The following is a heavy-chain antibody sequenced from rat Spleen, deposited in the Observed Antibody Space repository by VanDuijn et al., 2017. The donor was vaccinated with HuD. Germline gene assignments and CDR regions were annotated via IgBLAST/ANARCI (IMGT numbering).Heavy chain of an antibody. Sequence: EVQLQESGPGLVKPSQSLSLTCSVTDYSITNNYRWNWIRKFPGNKLEWMGYINSAGSTNYNPSLKSRISITRDTSKNQFFLQVNSVTTEDTATYYCARGEINYGGSYYFDYWGQGVMVTVSS. CDR2: INSAGST. CDR3: ARGEINYGGSYYFDY. J-gene: IGHJ2*01. V-gene: IGHV3-3*01. CDR1: DYSITNNYR. D-gene: IGHD1-11*01.